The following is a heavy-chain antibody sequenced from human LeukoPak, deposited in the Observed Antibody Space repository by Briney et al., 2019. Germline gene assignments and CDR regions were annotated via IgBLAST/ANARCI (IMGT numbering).Heavy chain of an antibody. CDR1: GGSISSSSYY. CDR2: IYYSGST. V-gene: IGHV4-39*01. D-gene: IGHD4-17*01. Sequence: SETLSLTCTVSGGSISSSSYYWGWLRQPPGKGLEWIGSIYYSGSTYYNPSLKSRVTISVDTSKNQFSLKLSSVAAADTAVYYCARHGDYGDYFFDYWGQGTLVTVSS. J-gene: IGHJ4*02. CDR3: ARHGDYGDYFFDY.